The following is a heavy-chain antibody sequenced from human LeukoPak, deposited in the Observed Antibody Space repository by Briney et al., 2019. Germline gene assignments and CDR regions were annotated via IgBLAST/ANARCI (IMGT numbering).Heavy chain of an antibody. J-gene: IGHJ4*02. Sequence: GGSLRLSCAASGFTFSTYAMNWVRQAPGKGLEWVSYITSGSSYIYYADSVKGRFTISRDNAKNSLYLQMNSLRAEDTAVYYCARKSSAVAGPFDYWGQGTLVTVSS. D-gene: IGHD6-19*01. V-gene: IGHV3-21*05. CDR3: ARKSSAVAGPFDY. CDR1: GFTFSTYA. CDR2: ITSGSSYI.